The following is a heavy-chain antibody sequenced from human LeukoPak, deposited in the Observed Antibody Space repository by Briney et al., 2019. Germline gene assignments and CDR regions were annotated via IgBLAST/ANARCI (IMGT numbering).Heavy chain of an antibody. CDR3: ARGFYDYVWGSYRTNWFDP. D-gene: IGHD3-16*02. CDR1: GGSFSGYY. J-gene: IGHJ5*02. Sequence: KASETLSLTCAVYGGSFSGYYWSWIRQPPGKGLEWIGEINHSGSTNYNPSLKSRVTISVDTSKNQFSLKLSSVTAADTAVYYCARGFYDYVWGSYRTNWFDPWGQGTLVTVSS. V-gene: IGHV4-34*01. CDR2: INHSGST.